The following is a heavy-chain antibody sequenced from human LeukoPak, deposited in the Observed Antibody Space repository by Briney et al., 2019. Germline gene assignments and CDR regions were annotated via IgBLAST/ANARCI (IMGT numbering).Heavy chain of an antibody. CDR2: ISYDGSNK. V-gene: IGHV3-30*01. Sequence: GGSLRLSCAASGFTFSSYTMHWVRQAPGKGLEWVAVISYDGSNKYYADSVKGRFTISRDNSKNTLYLQMNSLRAEGTAVYYCAREANGGNDDAFDIWGQGTMVTVSS. D-gene: IGHD4-23*01. CDR1: GFTFSSYT. CDR3: AREANGGNDDAFDI. J-gene: IGHJ3*02.